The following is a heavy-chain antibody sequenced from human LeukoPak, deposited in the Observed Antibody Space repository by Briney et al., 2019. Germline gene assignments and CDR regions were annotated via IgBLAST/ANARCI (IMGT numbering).Heavy chain of an antibody. J-gene: IGHJ4*02. CDR3: AKNDYFDSSGYYTY. V-gene: IGHV3-30*18. CDR2: ISYDGSNK. CDR1: GFTFSSYD. Sequence: GGSLRLSCAASGFTFSSYDMHWVRQAPGKGLEWVAVISYDGSNKYYADSVKGRFTISRDNSKNTLYLQMNSLRAEDTAVYYCAKNDYFDSSGYYTYWGQGTLVTVSS. D-gene: IGHD3-22*01.